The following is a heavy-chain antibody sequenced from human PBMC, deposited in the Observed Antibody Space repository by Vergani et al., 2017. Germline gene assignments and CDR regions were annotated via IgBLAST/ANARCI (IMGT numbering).Heavy chain of an antibody. CDR3: ARVGHWNDLGFYYYYGMDV. J-gene: IGHJ6*02. V-gene: IGHV1-18*01. CDR2: ISAYNGNT. Sequence: QVQLVQSGAEVKKPGASVKVSCKASGYTFTSYGISWVRQAPGQGLEWMGWISAYNGNTNYAQKLQGRVTISVDTSKNQFSLKLSSVTAADTAVYYCARVGHWNDLGFYYYYGMDVWGQGTTVTVSS. CDR1: GYTFTSYG. D-gene: IGHD1-1*01.